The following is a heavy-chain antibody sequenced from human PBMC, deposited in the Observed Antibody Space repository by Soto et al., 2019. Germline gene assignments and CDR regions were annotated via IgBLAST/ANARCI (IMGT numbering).Heavy chain of an antibody. CDR2: ISSSSSTI. J-gene: IGHJ5*02. D-gene: IGHD6-13*01. V-gene: IGHV3-48*02. CDR1: GFTFSSYS. CDR3: ACSSSWLNWFDP. Sequence: EVQLVESGGGLVQPGGSLRLSCAASGFTFSSYSMNWVRQAPGKGLEWVSYISSSSSTIYYEDSVKGRFTISRDNAKNSLYLQMNSLRDEDTAVYYCACSSSWLNWFDPWGQGTLVTVSS.